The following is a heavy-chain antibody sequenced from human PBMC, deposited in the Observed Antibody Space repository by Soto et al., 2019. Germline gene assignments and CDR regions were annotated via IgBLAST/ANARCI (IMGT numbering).Heavy chain of an antibody. Sequence: GGSLRLSCAAAGFSVSTSHISWVRQAPGKGLEWVSVIYSGGATHYAVSVKGRLTISRDNSKNTLYLQMNSLGAEDTAVYYCTRVEAWGQGTTVTVSS. CDR1: GFSVSTSH. CDR3: TRVEA. V-gene: IGHV3-66*01. J-gene: IGHJ6*02. CDR2: IYSGGAT.